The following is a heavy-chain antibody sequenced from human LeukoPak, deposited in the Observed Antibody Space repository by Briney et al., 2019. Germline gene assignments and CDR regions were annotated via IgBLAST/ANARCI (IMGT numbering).Heavy chain of an antibody. CDR3: ARVSIAAAGTLDY. CDR2: IIPIFGTA. CDR1: GGTSSSYA. Sequence: SVKVSCKASGGTSSSYAISWVRQAPGQGLEWMGGIIPIFGTANYAQKFQGRVTITTDESTSTAYMELSSLRSEDTAVYYCARVSIAAAGTLDYWGQGTLVTVSS. V-gene: IGHV1-69*05. J-gene: IGHJ4*02. D-gene: IGHD6-13*01.